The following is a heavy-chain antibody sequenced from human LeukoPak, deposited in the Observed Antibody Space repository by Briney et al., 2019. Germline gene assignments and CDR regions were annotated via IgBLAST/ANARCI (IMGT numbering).Heavy chain of an antibody. CDR1: SLASAANW. V-gene: IGHV3-7*01. D-gene: IGHD1-1*01. CDR3: ANLLEFGF. Sequence: GGSLRLSYAVSSLASAANWTECARQAPGKGLEWVATIKADGSEIYYSESVRGRLTISRDNTKKALYLLMNGLRVEDSAVYYLANLLEFGFWGQGTLVSVSS. J-gene: IGHJ4*02. CDR2: IKADGSEI.